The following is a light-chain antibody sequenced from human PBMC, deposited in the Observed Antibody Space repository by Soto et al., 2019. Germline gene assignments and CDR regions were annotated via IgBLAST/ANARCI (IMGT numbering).Light chain of an antibody. CDR2: ETS. J-gene: IGKJ1*01. CDR3: QQYQNSPRT. CDR1: QSVGGSS. V-gene: IGKV3-20*01. Sequence: ETVLTQSPGTLPLSPGERATVSCRASQSVGGSSLAWYQQRPGQAPRLLIYETSKRATGIPDRFSGSGSGTDFTLTISRLEPEAFAVYYCQQYQNSPRTFGQGTKVDIK.